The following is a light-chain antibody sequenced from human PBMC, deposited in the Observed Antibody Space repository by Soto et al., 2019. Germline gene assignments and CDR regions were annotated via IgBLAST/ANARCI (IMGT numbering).Light chain of an antibody. J-gene: IGKJ1*01. CDR2: GAA. Sequence: EIVMTQSPATLSVSPGGRATLSCRASQSISDTLAWYQQKPGQAPRLLIYGAATRATGIPARFSGSGSGTEFTLTISSLQSEDFAVYYCQQYHNWPAFGQGTKVEIK. V-gene: IGKV3-15*01. CDR3: QQYHNWPA. CDR1: QSISDT.